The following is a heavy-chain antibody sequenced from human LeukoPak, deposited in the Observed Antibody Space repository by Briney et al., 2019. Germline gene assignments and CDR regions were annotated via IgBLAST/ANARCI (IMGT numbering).Heavy chain of an antibody. CDR3: ARFLLYYDSNTYPNWFDP. CDR1: GGSISSFH. J-gene: IGHJ5*02. D-gene: IGHD3-22*01. CDR2: IYYSGST. V-gene: IGHV4-59*08. Sequence: ASETLSLTCTVSGGSISSFHWSWIRQPPGKGLEWIGYIYYSGSTNYNPSLKSRVTISVDTSKNQFSLKLTSVTAADTAVYYCARFLLYYDSNTYPNWFDPWGQGTLVTVSS.